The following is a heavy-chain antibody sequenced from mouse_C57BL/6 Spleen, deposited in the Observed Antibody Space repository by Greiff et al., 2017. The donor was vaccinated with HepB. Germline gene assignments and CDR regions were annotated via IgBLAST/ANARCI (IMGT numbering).Heavy chain of an antibody. J-gene: IGHJ4*01. CDR3: TTSYGNDYAMDY. CDR2: IDPEDGDT. CDR1: GFNIKDYY. V-gene: IGHV14-1*01. D-gene: IGHD2-1*01. Sequence: EVQLQQSGAELVRPGASVKLSCTASGFNIKDYYMHWVKQRPEPGLEWIGRIDPEDGDTEYAPKFQGKATMTADTSSNTAYLQLSSLTSEDTAVYYCTTSYGNDYAMDYWGQGTSVTVSS.